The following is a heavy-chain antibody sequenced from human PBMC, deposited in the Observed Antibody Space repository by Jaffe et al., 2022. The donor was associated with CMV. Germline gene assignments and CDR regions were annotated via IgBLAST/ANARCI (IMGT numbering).Heavy chain of an antibody. CDR1: GGSFSGYY. CDR2: INHSGST. V-gene: IGHV4-34*01. Sequence: QVQLQQWGAGLLKPSETLSLTCAVYGGSFSGYYWSWIRQPPGKGLEWIGEINHSGSTNYNPSLKSRVTISVDTSKNQFSLKLSSVTAADTAVYYCARGRHREYYDFWSGPLDYWGQGTLVTVSS. CDR3: ARGRHREYYDFWSGPLDY. J-gene: IGHJ4*02. D-gene: IGHD3-3*01.